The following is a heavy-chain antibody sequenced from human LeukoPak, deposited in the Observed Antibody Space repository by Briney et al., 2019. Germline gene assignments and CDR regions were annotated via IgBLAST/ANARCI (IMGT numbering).Heavy chain of an antibody. J-gene: IGHJ4*02. CDR1: GFTFSNYA. D-gene: IGHD3-9*01. V-gene: IGHV3-23*01. CDR2: ILGSGGST. Sequence: GASLRLSCAASGFTFSNYAMSWVRQAPGKGLEWVSAILGSGGSTYYADPVKGRFTVSRDNSKSTLYLQMNSLRAEDTALYYCAKWGDYDVLTGYYVPDYWGQGTLVTVSS. CDR3: AKWGDYDVLTGYYVPDY.